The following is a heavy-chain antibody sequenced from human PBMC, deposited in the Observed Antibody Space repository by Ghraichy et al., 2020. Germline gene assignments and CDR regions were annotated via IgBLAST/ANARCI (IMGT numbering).Heavy chain of an antibody. V-gene: IGHV3-21*01. Sequence: GGSLRLSCAASGFTFSSYSMNWVRQAPGKGLEWVSSNGPRSTSIYYADSLKGRFTISRDNAKNSLYLQMNSLRAEDTAVYYCAREEQEGFDYWGQGTLVTVSS. CDR3: AREEQEGFDY. D-gene: IGHD6-13*01. CDR2: NGPRSTSI. CDR1: GFTFSSYS. J-gene: IGHJ4*02.